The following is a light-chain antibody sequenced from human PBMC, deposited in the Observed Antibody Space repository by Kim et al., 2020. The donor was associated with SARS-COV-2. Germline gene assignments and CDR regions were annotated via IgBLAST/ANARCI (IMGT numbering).Light chain of an antibody. Sequence: VSPGQTASITCSGDKLGDKYACLYQQKPGQSPVLVIYQDSKRPSGNPERFSGSNAGNTATLTISGTQAMDEADYYCQAWDSSTVVFGGGTQLTVL. CDR2: QDS. J-gene: IGLJ2*01. V-gene: IGLV3-1*01. CDR1: KLGDKY. CDR3: QAWDSSTVV.